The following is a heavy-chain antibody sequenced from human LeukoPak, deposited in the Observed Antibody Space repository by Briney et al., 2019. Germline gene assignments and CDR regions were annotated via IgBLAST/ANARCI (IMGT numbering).Heavy chain of an antibody. V-gene: IGHV3-33*08. CDR3: ARGYGDYPNAFDI. J-gene: IGHJ3*02. D-gene: IGHD4-17*01. CDR2: IWYDGSNK. Sequence: GMSLRLSCAASKFTSSTYGMHWVRQAPGKGLEWVAVIWYDGSNKYYADSVKGRFTISRDNSKNTLYLQMNSLRAEDTAVYYCARGYGDYPNAFDIWGQGTMVTVSS. CDR1: KFTSSTYG.